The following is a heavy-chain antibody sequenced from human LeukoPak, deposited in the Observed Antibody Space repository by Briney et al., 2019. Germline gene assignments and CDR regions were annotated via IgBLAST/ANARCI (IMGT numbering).Heavy chain of an antibody. V-gene: IGHV3-30*02. J-gene: IGHJ4*02. CDR1: GFIFSKYG. CDR2: IQYDGSNK. D-gene: IGHD6-13*01. CDR3: AKERYSSSSLFAITPFDY. Sequence: GSLRLSCATSGFIFSKYGMHWVRQAPGKGLEWVAIIQYDGSNKHYVDSVQGRFTISRDNSKNTLYLQMNSLRAEDTAVYYCAKERYSSSSLFAITPFDYWGQGTLVTVSS.